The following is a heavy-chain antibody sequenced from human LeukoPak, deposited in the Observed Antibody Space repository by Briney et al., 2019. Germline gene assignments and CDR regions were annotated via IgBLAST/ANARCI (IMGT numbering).Heavy chain of an antibody. CDR3: ARDKYYDSSGYIFDY. V-gene: IGHV1-69*13. CDR2: IIPIFGTA. Sequence: ASVKVSCKASGGTFSSYAISWVRQAPGQGLEWMGGIIPIFGTANYAQKFQGRVTITADESTSTAYMELSSLRSEDTAVYYCARDKYYDSSGYIFDYWGQGTLVTVSS. D-gene: IGHD3-22*01. J-gene: IGHJ4*02. CDR1: GGTFSSYA.